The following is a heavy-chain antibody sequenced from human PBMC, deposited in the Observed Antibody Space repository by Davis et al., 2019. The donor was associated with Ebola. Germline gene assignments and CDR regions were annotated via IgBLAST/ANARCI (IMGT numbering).Heavy chain of an antibody. CDR1: GGTFSSYA. V-gene: IGHV1-69*04. J-gene: IGHJ6*02. CDR3: ARECSGGSCYSYYYYYGRDV. CDR2: IIPILGIA. D-gene: IGHD2-15*01. Sequence: SVKVSCKASGGTFSSYAISWVRQAPGQGLEWMGRIIPILGIANYAQKFQGRVTITADKSTSTAYMELSSLRSEDTAVYYCARECSGGSCYSYYYYYGRDVWGQGTTVTVSS.